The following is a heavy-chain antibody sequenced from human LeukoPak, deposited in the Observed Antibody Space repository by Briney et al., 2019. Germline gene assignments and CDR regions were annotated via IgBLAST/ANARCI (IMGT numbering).Heavy chain of an antibody. Sequence: ASVKVSCKASGYTFTSYGISWVRQAPGQGLEWMGWISVYNGNTNYAQKFQGRVTLTTDTSTSTAYMELRNLRSDDTGVYYCARDGHRRYHYDSSGREDAFDIWGQGTMVTVSS. CDR3: ARDGHRRYHYDSSGREDAFDI. CDR1: GYTFTSYG. CDR2: ISVYNGNT. D-gene: IGHD3-22*01. V-gene: IGHV1-18*01. J-gene: IGHJ3*02.